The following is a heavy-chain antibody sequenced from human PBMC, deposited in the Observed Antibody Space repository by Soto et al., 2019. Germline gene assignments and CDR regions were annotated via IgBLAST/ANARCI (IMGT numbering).Heavy chain of an antibody. CDR3: ARVFGYDSSGYYSVLFDY. V-gene: IGHV3-48*02. CDR1: GFTFSSYT. D-gene: IGHD3-22*01. J-gene: IGHJ4*02. CDR2: ISSSSKTI. Sequence: LRLSCAASGFTFSSYTMNWVRQAPGKGLEWLSYISSSSKTIYYADSVKGRFTISRDNAKNSLYLQVNSLRDEDTAVYYCARVFGYDSSGYYSVLFDYWGQGTLVTVSS.